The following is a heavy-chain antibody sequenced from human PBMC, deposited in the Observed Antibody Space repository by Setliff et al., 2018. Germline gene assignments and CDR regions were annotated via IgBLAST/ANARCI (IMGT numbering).Heavy chain of an antibody. CDR1: GDSVSSNSAA. CDR3: ARDQRLPLTYYYYGMDV. D-gene: IGHD1-1*01. V-gene: IGHV6-1*01. Sequence: SQTLSLTCAISGDSVSSNSAAWNWIRQSPSRGLEWLGRTYYRSKWYNDYAVSVKSRITINPGTSKNQFSLQLNSVTPEDTAVYYCARDQRLPLTYYYYGMDVWGQGTTVTVSS. CDR2: TYYRSKWYN. J-gene: IGHJ6*02.